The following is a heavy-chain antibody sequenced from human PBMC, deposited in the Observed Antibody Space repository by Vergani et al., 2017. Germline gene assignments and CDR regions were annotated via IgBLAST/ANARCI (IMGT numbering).Heavy chain of an antibody. CDR3: ATFCYRRCGYYFDY. V-gene: IGHV4-4*03. CDR2: ICHTEDT. D-gene: IGHD2-2*02. CDR1: GDSISSNNC. J-gene: IGHJ4*02. Sequence: QVQLQESGPGLVKPPGTLCLTCAVSGDSISSNNCWTWVRQPPGKGLGWIGVICHTEDTKYSPSLKSRVTVSVDESRNLFSLRLNAVTAAGTTVYYCATFCYRRCGYYFDYWGQGILVTVSS.